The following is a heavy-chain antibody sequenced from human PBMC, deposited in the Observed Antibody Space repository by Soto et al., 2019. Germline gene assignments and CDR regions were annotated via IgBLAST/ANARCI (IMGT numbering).Heavy chain of an antibody. V-gene: IGHV1-8*01. D-gene: IGHD2-2*01. CDR1: GYTFTSYD. CDR3: SYCSSTSCYRNGMDV. Sequence: QVQLVQSGAEVKKPGASVKVSCKASGYTFTSYDINWVLQATGQGLEWMGWMNPNSGNTGYAQKSQGRVTMTRNPSTSTAEIELGSLRSAATSVYYCSYCSSTSCYRNGMDVWGHVTTVTVSS. J-gene: IGHJ6*02. CDR2: MNPNSGNT.